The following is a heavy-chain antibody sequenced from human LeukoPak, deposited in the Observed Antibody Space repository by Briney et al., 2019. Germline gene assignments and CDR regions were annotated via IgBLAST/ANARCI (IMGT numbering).Heavy chain of an antibody. V-gene: IGHV1-2*02. Sequence: ASVKVSCKASGYTFTGYYMRWVRQAPGQGLEWMGWINPNSGGTNYAQKFQGRVTMTRDTSISTAYMELSRLRSDDTAVYYCAREEGDYYDSSGYYYTEYFQHWGQGTLVTVSS. J-gene: IGHJ1*01. CDR1: GYTFTGYY. CDR2: INPNSGGT. CDR3: AREEGDYYDSSGYYYTEYFQH. D-gene: IGHD3-22*01.